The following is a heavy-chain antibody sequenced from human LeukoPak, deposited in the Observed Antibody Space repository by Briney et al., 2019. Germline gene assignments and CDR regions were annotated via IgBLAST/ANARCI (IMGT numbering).Heavy chain of an antibody. D-gene: IGHD4-23*01. V-gene: IGHV4-34*01. J-gene: IGHJ4*02. CDR3: ARVGNDYGGNPGDY. CDR1: GGSFSGYY. CDR2: INHSGST. Sequence: SETLSLTCAVYGGSFSGYYWSWIRQPPGKGLEWIGEINHSGSTNYNPSLKSRVTISVDTSKNQFSLKLGSVTAADTAVYYCARVGNDYGGNPGDYWGQGTLVTVSS.